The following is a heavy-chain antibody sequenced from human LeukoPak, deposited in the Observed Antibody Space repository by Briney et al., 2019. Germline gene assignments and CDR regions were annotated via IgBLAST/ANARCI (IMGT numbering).Heavy chain of an antibody. CDR3: ARDRQSGSCPLYWYFDL. CDR2: IYTSGST. D-gene: IGHD1-26*01. V-gene: IGHV4-4*07. CDR1: GGSISSYY. J-gene: IGHJ2*01. Sequence: SETLSLTCTVSGGSISSYYWSWIRQPAGKGLEWIGRIYTSGSTNYNPSLKSRVTMSVDTSKNQFSLKLSSVTAADTAVYYCARDRQSGSCPLYWYFDLWGRGTLVTVSS.